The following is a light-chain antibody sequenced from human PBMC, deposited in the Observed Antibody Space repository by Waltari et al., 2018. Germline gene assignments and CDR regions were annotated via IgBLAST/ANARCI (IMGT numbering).Light chain of an antibody. CDR1: SSDVGGYNY. CDR2: DVS. Sequence: QSALTQPASVSGSPGQSITLSCTGTSSDVGGYNYVSWYQQHPGKPPKLMIYDVSNRPSGVSNRFSGSKSGNTASLTISGLQAEDEADYYCSSYTSISTGVFGTGTTVTVL. J-gene: IGLJ1*01. V-gene: IGLV2-14*03. CDR3: SSYTSISTGV.